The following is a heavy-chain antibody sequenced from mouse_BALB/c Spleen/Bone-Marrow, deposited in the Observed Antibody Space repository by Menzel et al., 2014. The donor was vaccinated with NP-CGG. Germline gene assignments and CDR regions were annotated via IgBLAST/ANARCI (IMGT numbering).Heavy chain of an antibody. D-gene: IGHD2-14*01. Sequence: EVQLQQSGAELVKPGASVKLSCTASGLNIKDTYMHWVKQRPEQGLEWIGRIDPANGNTKYDPKFQGKATITADTSSNTASLQLSSLTSEDTAVYYCATYYRYDRRFAYWGQGTLVTVSA. CDR2: IDPANGNT. CDR3: ATYYRYDRRFAY. J-gene: IGHJ3*01. V-gene: IGHV14-3*02. CDR1: GLNIKDTY.